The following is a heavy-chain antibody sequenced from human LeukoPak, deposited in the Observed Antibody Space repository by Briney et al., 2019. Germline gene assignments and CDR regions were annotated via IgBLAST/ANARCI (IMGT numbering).Heavy chain of an antibody. D-gene: IGHD2-21*01. Sequence: SETLSLTCTVSGGSISSGSYYWSWIRQPAGKGLEWIGRIYTSGSTNYNPSLKSRVTISVDTSKNQFSLKLSSVTAADTAVYYCARERQAYCGGDCYSNYFDYWGQGTLVTVSS. J-gene: IGHJ4*02. CDR1: GGSISSGSYY. V-gene: IGHV4-61*02. CDR3: ARERQAYCGGDCYSNYFDY. CDR2: IYTSGST.